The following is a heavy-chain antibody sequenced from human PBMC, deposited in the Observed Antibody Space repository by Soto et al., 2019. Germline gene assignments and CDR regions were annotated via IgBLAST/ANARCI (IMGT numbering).Heavy chain of an antibody. J-gene: IGHJ4*02. CDR3: ARLHCSSTSCHTGSQYYFDY. D-gene: IGHD2-2*02. CDR2: IYPGESDS. Sequence: GESLKISCNGFGYSFNTYWIAWVRQMPVKGLEWMGIIYPGESDSRYSPSFQGQVTVSADKSMNTAYLQWSSLKASDTAIYYCARLHCSSTSCHTGSQYYFDYWGQGTQVTVSS. V-gene: IGHV5-51*01. CDR1: GYSFNTYW.